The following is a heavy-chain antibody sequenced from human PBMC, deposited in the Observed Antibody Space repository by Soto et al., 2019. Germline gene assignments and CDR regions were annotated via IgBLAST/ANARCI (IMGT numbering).Heavy chain of an antibody. J-gene: IGHJ4*02. CDR3: ARRWGRTFDY. V-gene: IGHV4-59*08. CDR2: VYYSGST. Sequence: KPSETLSLTCTVSGASISSYYWSWIRQPPGKGLEWIGYVYYSGSTNYNPSLKSRVTISVDTSKNQFSLKLSSVTAADTAVYYCARRWGRTFDYWGQGTLVTVSS. D-gene: IGHD7-27*01. CDR1: GASISSYY.